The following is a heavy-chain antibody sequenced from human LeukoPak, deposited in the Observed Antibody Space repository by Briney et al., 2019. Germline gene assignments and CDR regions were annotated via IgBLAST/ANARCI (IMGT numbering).Heavy chain of an antibody. J-gene: IGHJ4*02. D-gene: IGHD5-18*01. CDR1: GFTVSSNY. CDR2: FYSGGST. V-gene: IGHV3-66*01. CDR3: ARGDNTAMGFY. Sequence: GGSLRLSCGASGFTVSSNYMSWVRQAPGRGVGWVSVFYSGGSTYYADSVKGRFTISRDNSKNTLYLQMNSLRAEDTAVYYCARGDNTAMGFYWRQGTLVTVSS.